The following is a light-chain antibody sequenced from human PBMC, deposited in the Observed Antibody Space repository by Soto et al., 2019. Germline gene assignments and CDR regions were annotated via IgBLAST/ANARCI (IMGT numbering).Light chain of an antibody. V-gene: IGKV1-5*01. J-gene: IGKJ2*01. CDR1: QSISNY. Sequence: DIQMTQSPSTLSASVGDRVTITCRASQSISNYLAWYQQKPGKAPKVLIYDDSSFESGVPLTFSGSGSGTEFTLTNSSLQPDNFETYYCQEYDNYSSTFGQGTKLQIK. CDR3: QEYDNYSST. CDR2: DDS.